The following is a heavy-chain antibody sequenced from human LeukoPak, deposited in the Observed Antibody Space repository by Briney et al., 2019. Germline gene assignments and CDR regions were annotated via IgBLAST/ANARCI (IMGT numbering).Heavy chain of an antibody. Sequence: GGSLRLSCAASGFTFSNAWMSWVRQAPGKGLEWVGRIKSKTDGGTTDYAAPVKGRFTISRDDSKNTLYLQMNSLKTEDTAVYYCTTPLYGDDAFDIWGQGTMVTVSS. CDR3: TTPLYGDDAFDI. D-gene: IGHD4-17*01. CDR2: IKSKTDGGTT. J-gene: IGHJ3*02. CDR1: GFTFSNAW. V-gene: IGHV3-15*01.